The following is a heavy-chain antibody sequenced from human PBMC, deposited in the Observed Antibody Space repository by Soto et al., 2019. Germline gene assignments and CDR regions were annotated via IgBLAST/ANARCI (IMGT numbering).Heavy chain of an antibody. CDR3: VRGKDYYYGMDV. CDR2: VNPNSGNT. CDR1: GYTFTNYD. V-gene: IGHV1-8*01. J-gene: IGHJ6*02. Sequence: QVQLVQSGAEVKKPGASVKVSCKASGYTFTNYDINWVRRATGQGLEWMGWVNPNSGNTGNAQKFQGRSTMTRNTAISTAYMELSSLTSEDTAVYYCVRGKDYYYGMDVWGQGTTVTVSS.